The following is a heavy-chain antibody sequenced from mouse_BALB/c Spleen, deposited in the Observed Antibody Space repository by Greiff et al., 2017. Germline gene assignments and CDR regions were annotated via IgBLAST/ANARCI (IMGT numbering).Heavy chain of an antibody. J-gene: IGHJ3*01. CDR1: GFSLTSYG. Sequence: VKLVESGPGLVAPSQSLSITCTVSGFSLTSYGVHWVRQPPGKGLEWLGVIWAGGSTNYNSALMSRLSISKDNSKSQVFLKMNSLQTDDTAMYYCARDYGSSYSFAYWGQGTLVTVSA. CDR3: ARDYGSSYSFAY. V-gene: IGHV2-9*02. CDR2: IWAGGST. D-gene: IGHD1-1*01.